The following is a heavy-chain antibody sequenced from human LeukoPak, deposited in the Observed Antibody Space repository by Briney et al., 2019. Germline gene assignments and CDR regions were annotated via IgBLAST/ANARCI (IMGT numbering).Heavy chain of an antibody. Sequence: TGGSLRLSCAASGFTFSSYGMHWVRQAPGKGLEWVAVIWYDRSNKYYADSVKGRFTISRDNSKNTLYLQMNSLRAEDTAVYYCAREDLGYCSSTSCSTHYYYYGMDVWGQGTTVTVSS. CDR1: GFTFSSYG. CDR3: AREDLGYCSSTSCSTHYYYYGMDV. D-gene: IGHD2-2*01. CDR2: IWYDRSNK. V-gene: IGHV3-33*01. J-gene: IGHJ6*02.